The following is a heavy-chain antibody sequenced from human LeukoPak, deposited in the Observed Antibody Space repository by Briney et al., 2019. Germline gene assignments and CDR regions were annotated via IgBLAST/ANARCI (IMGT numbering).Heavy chain of an antibody. CDR2: ISAYNGNT. Sequence: ASVKVSCKASGYTFTSYGISWVRQAPGQGLEWMGWISAYNGNTNYAQKLQGRVTMTTDTSTSTAYMELRSLRSDDTAVYYCARANDVVRGVITLGWFDPWGQGTLVIASS. V-gene: IGHV1-18*01. D-gene: IGHD3-10*01. CDR3: ARANDVVRGVITLGWFDP. CDR1: GYTFTSYG. J-gene: IGHJ5*02.